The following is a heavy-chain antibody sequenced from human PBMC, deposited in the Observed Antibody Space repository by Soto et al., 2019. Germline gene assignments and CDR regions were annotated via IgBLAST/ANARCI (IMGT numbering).Heavy chain of an antibody. CDR3: ARGAGETPPTGYYFDY. Sequence: SETLSLTCAVYGGSFSGYYWSWIRQPPGKGLEWIGEINHSGSTNYNPSLKSRVTISVDTSKNQFSLKLSSVTAADTAVYYCARGAGETPPTGYYFDYWGQGPLVTVYS. J-gene: IGHJ4*02. CDR2: INHSGST. D-gene: IGHD7-27*01. V-gene: IGHV4-34*01. CDR1: GGSFSGYY.